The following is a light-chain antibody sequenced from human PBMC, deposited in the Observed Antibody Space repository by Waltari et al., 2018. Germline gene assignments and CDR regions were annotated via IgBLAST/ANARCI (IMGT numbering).Light chain of an antibody. Sequence: DIVMPQSPDSLAVSLGERATINCKSSQSVLTSSNNKNYLAWYQQKPGQPPKLLVYWASTRESGVPDRFSGSGSGTDFTLTISSLQAEDVAVYYCQQCYSTPFTFGPGTKVDIK. CDR3: QQCYSTPFT. V-gene: IGKV4-1*01. CDR1: QSVLTSSNNKNY. J-gene: IGKJ3*01. CDR2: WAS.